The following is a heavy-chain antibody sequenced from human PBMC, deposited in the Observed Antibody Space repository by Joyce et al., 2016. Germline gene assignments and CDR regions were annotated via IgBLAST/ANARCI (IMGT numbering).Heavy chain of an antibody. CDR1: GFTFNTYS. V-gene: IGHV3-48*01. Sequence: EVQLVESGGGLVQPGGSLRLSCAAPGFTFNTYSMKWVRQGPWKGLEGVSYMSRSSNTIYYVDSVKGRFTISRDNAKNALYLQMNSLRAEDTAVYFCARATSYYFYYYMDVWGKGTTVTVSS. J-gene: IGHJ6*03. CDR2: MSRSSNTI. CDR3: ARATSYYFYYYMDV.